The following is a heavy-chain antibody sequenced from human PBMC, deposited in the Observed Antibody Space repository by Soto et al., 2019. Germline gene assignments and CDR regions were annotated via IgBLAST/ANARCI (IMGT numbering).Heavy chain of an antibody. V-gene: IGHV4-30-4*01. D-gene: IGHD3-22*01. J-gene: IGHJ5*02. CDR2: IYDSGNT. CDR3: ARARQYYDCELDP. Sequence: SETLSLTCIVSGASISSGDYYWSWIRQPPGKGLEWIGCIYDSGNTYYSPSLKSRITISITTSKNQFSLKLTSVTAADTAVYYCARARQYYDCELDPWGQGTLVTVSS. CDR1: GASISSGDYY.